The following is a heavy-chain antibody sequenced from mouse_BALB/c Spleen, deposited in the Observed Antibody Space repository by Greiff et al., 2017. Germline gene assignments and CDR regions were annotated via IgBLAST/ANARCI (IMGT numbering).Heavy chain of an antibody. Sequence: EVKLMESGPGLVKPSQSLSLTCTVTGYSITSDYAWNWIRQFPGNKLEWMGYISYSGSTSYNPSLKSRISITRDTSKNQFFLQLNSVTTEDTATYYCARDTEYYFDYWGQGTTLTVSS. V-gene: IGHV3-2*02. D-gene: IGHD1-1*01. CDR3: ARDTEYYFDY. J-gene: IGHJ2*01. CDR1: GYSITSDYA. CDR2: ISYSGST.